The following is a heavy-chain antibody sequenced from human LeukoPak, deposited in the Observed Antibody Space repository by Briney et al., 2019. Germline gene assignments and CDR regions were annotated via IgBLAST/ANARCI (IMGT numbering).Heavy chain of an antibody. V-gene: IGHV1-18*01. CDR1: GYTFKNYG. Sequence: ASVTVSCKTSGYTFKNYGIIWVRQAPGQGLEWMGWISAYNGNTNYALSLQGRVALTTDTSTTTAYMELKSLRSDDTAMYYCAKSHSSSLRAPFDSWGQGTLLTVSS. CDR3: AKSHSSSLRAPFDS. D-gene: IGHD2-2*01. J-gene: IGHJ4*02. CDR2: ISAYNGNT.